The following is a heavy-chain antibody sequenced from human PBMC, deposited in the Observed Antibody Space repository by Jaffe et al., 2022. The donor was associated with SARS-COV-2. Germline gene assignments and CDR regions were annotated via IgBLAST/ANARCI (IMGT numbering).Heavy chain of an antibody. D-gene: IGHD2-8*01. Sequence: EVQLLESGGGLVQPGGSLRLSCAASGFTFSSYAMSWVRQAPGKGLEWVSAISGSGGSTYYADSVKGRFTISRDNSKNTLYLQMNSLRAEDTAVYYCANKRRDCTNGVCYYAFDIWGQGTMVTVSS. CDR1: GFTFSSYA. CDR3: ANKRRDCTNGVCYYAFDI. J-gene: IGHJ3*02. CDR2: ISGSGGST. V-gene: IGHV3-23*01.